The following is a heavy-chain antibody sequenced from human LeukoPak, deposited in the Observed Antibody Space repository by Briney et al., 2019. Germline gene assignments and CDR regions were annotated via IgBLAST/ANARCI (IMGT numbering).Heavy chain of an antibody. J-gene: IGHJ4*02. V-gene: IGHV3-30-3*01. Sequence: GGSLRLSCAASGFTFSSYAMHWVRQAPGKGLEWVAVISYDGSNKYYADSVKGRFTISRDNSKNTLYLQMNSLRAEDTAVYYCARGPATATISYWGQGTLVTVSS. CDR3: ARGPATATISY. D-gene: IGHD5-18*01. CDR2: ISYDGSNK. CDR1: GFTFSSYA.